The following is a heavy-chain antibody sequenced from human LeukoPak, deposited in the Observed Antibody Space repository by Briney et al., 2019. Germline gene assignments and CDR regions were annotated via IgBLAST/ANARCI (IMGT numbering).Heavy chain of an antibody. V-gene: IGHV3-7*03. Sequence: GGSLRLSCAASGFTFNKSWMSWVRQAPGKGPEWVANIKEDGTQKYYVDSVRGRFTISRDNAENSLYLQMNSLRGEDTAIYYCAKTGDRDHWGRGTLVTVSS. CDR1: GFTFNKSW. D-gene: IGHD7-27*01. CDR3: AKTGDRDH. CDR2: IKEDGTQK. J-gene: IGHJ4*02.